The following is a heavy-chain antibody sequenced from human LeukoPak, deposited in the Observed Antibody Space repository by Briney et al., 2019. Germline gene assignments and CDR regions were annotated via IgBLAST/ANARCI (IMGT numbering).Heavy chain of an antibody. J-gene: IGHJ4*02. CDR3: ARSRGSGIEGSLDY. V-gene: IGHV4-39*07. Sequence: PSETLSLTCTVSGGSISSSSYYWGWVRQPPGKGLEWIGSIYYSGSTYYNPSLKSRVTISVDTSKNQFSLKLDSLTAADTAVYYCARSRGSGIEGSLDYWGQGTLVTVSS. CDR1: GGSISSSSYY. D-gene: IGHD1-26*01. CDR2: IYYSGST.